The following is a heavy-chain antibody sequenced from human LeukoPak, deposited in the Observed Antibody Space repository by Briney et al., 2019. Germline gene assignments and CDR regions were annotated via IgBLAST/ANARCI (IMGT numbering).Heavy chain of an antibody. D-gene: IGHD6-13*01. Sequence: PSETLSLTCAVSGYSISSGYYWGWVRQPPGKGLEWIGCIYQSGSTYYNSSLKSRVTISLDTSKNQFALKLSSVTAADTAVYYCARQAVLPGTPPQAKLDYWGQGTLVTVSS. CDR3: ARQAVLPGTPPQAKLDY. J-gene: IGHJ4*02. CDR1: GYSISSGYY. CDR2: IYQSGST. V-gene: IGHV4-38-2*01.